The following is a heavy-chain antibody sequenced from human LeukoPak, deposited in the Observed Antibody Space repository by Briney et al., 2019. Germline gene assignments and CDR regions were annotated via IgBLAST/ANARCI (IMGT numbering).Heavy chain of an antibody. CDR3: ARDYGSGSLHY. D-gene: IGHD3-10*01. Sequence: ASVKVSCKASGYTFTDYAIHWVRQATGQRLEWMGWINTGNGNTRYSQKFQDRFTITRDTSASTVYMELSSLRSEDTAVYYCARDYGSGSLHYWGQGTLVTVSS. CDR1: GYTFTDYA. V-gene: IGHV1-3*04. J-gene: IGHJ4*02. CDR2: INTGNGNT.